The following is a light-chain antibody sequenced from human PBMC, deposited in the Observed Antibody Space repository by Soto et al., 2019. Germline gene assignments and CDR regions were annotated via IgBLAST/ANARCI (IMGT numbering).Light chain of an antibody. CDR2: GAS. Sequence: EIVLTQSPATLSLSPGERATLSCRASQSVNSYLAWYQQKAGQAPRLLIYGASTRATGIPARFSGSGSGTEFTLTISSLQPEDFATYYCQQLNSYSITFGQGTRLEIK. CDR1: QSVNSY. CDR3: QQLNSYSIT. J-gene: IGKJ5*01. V-gene: IGKV3-15*01.